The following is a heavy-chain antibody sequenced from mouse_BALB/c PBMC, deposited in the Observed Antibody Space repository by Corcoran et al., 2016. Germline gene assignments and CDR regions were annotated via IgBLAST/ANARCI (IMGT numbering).Heavy chain of an antibody. CDR1: GYTFTSYV. CDR3: ERLYPGIAIDY. Sequence: EVQLQQSGPELVKPGASVKMSCKASGYTFTSYVMHWVKQKPGQGLEWIGYINPYNDGTKYNEKFKGKATLTSDKSSSTAYMELSSLTSEDSAVYYCERLYPGIAIDYWCQGTSVTVSS. V-gene: IGHV1S136*01. CDR2: INPYNDGT. J-gene: IGHJ4*01.